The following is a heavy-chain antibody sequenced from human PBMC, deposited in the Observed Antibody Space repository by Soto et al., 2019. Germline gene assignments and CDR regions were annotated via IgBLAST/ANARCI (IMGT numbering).Heavy chain of an antibody. CDR2: IGAARDP. CDR3: ARAYTGRLPRRADYYYALDV. CDR1: GFSFSDYG. Sequence: TGGPLILCCPSSGFSFSDYGMHWVRQDPGKGLEWVSTIGAARDPYYTGSVKHRFTISRENARNSMFLQMNSVTVGDTAVYYCARAYTGRLPRRADYYYALDVWGQAIIVSVSS. J-gene: IGHJ6*02. D-gene: IGHD2-15*01. V-gene: IGHV3-13*05.